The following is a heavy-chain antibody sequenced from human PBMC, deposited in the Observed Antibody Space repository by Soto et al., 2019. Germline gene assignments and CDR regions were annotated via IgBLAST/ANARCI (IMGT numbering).Heavy chain of an antibody. Sequence: SETLSLTCTVSGGSISSYYWSWIRQPPGKGLEWIGYIYYSGSTNYNPSLKSRVTISVDTSKNQFSLKLSSVTAADTAVYYCARGIEKGIAARRVDCGGMDVWGQGTTVTVSS. CDR1: GGSISSYY. D-gene: IGHD6-6*01. CDR2: IYYSGST. J-gene: IGHJ6*02. V-gene: IGHV4-59*01. CDR3: ARGIEKGIAARRVDCGGMDV.